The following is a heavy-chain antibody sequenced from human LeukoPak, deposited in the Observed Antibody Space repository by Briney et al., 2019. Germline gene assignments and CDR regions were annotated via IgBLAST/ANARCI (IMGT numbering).Heavy chain of an antibody. Sequence: ASVKVSCKASGYTFTSYGISWVRQAPGQGLEWMGWISAYNGNTNYAQKLRGRVTMTTDTSTSTAYMELRSLRSDDTAMYYCARDSPYYYDSSGYLAPADYWGQGTLVTVSS. D-gene: IGHD3-22*01. CDR2: ISAYNGNT. J-gene: IGHJ4*02. CDR3: ARDSPYYYDSSGYLAPADY. CDR1: GYTFTSYG. V-gene: IGHV1-18*01.